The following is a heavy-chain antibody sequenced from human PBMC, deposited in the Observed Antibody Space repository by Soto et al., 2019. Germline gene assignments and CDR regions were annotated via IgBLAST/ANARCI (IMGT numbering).Heavy chain of an antibody. V-gene: IGHV3-30*18. CDR2: ISYDGSNK. J-gene: IGHJ4*02. CDR3: AKEERFRLRYFDWLLAIDY. Sequence: GGSLRLSCAAPGFTFSSYGMHWVRQAPGKGLEWVAVISYDGSNKYYADSVKGRFTISRDNSKNTLYLQMNSLRAEDTAVYYCAKEERFRLRYFDWLLAIDYWGQGTLVTVSS. CDR1: GFTFSSYG. D-gene: IGHD3-9*01.